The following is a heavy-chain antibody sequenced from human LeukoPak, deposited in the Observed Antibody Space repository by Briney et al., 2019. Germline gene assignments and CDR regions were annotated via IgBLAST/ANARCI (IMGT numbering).Heavy chain of an antibody. CDR3: ARLGHYYDSSGYYFPIDY. V-gene: IGHV4-39*01. D-gene: IGHD3-22*01. CDR1: GGSISSSSYY. J-gene: IGHJ4*02. Sequence: SETLSLTCTVSGGSISSSSYYWGWIRQPPGKGLEWIGSIYYSGSTYYHPSLKSRVTISVDTSKNQFSLKLSSVTAADTAVYYCARLGHYYDSSGYYFPIDYWGQGTLVTVSS. CDR2: IYYSGST.